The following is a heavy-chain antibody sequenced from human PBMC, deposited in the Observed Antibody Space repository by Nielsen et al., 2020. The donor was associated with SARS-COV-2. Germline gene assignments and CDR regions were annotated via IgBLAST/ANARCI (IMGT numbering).Heavy chain of an antibody. V-gene: IGHV3-48*01. J-gene: IGHJ3*02. CDR3: ARESVTGTDAFDI. CDR1: GFTFSPYS. CDR2: IGSSSDST. Sequence: GESLKISCAASGFTFSPYSMNWVRQAPGKGLEWVSYIGSSSDSTYYADSVKGRFTISRDNAKNSLSLQMNSLRAEDTAVYYCARESVTGTDAFDIWGQGTVVTVSS. D-gene: IGHD6-19*01.